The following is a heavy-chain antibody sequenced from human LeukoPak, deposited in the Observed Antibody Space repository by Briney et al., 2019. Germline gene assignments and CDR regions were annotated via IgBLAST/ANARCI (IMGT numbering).Heavy chain of an antibody. V-gene: IGHV3-23*01. CDR2: ISGSGGAT. Sequence: PGGSLRLSCVASGFTFSNFAMHWVRQAPGKGLEWVSGISGSGGATYYADSVKGRFAISRDNSKNTLFLQLHNLRVEDTALYYCARDLHYYVAMDVWGQGTTVTVSS. D-gene: IGHD3-10*02. CDR1: GFTFSNFA. J-gene: IGHJ6*02. CDR3: ARDLHYYVAMDV.